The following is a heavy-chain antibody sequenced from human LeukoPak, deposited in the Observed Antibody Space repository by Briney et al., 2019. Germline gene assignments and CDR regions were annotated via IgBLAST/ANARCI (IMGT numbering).Heavy chain of an antibody. J-gene: IGHJ4*02. CDR2: IRPDGSQY. Sequence: GGSLPLSCAASGFSFSSYWMSWVRLAPGAALEWAASIRPDGSQYYCMVSVKGRFTISRDNAENSLYLQMNSLRADDTAVYYCARLMGGVTTYDYWGQGTLVTVSS. D-gene: IGHD4-11*01. CDR1: GFSFSSYW. CDR3: ARLMGGVTTYDY. V-gene: IGHV3-7*01.